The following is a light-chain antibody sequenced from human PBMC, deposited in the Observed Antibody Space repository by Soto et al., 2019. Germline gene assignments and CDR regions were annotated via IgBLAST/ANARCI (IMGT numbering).Light chain of an antibody. Sequence: QSLLTQPPSVSAAPGQKVTISCSGSSSNIGNNYVSWYQQLPGTASKLLIYDNNKRPSGIPDRFSGSKSGTSATLGITGLQTGDEADYYCGTWDSSLSAAVFGNGTKVTVL. CDR2: DNN. V-gene: IGLV1-51*01. CDR1: SSNIGNNY. J-gene: IGLJ1*01. CDR3: GTWDSSLSAAV.